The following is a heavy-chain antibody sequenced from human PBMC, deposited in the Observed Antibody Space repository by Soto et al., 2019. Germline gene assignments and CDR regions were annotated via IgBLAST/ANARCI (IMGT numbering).Heavy chain of an antibody. J-gene: IGHJ5*02. CDR3: AREYGSGSSPPWFDP. Sequence: PGGSLRLSCTTSGFTFNTYGMHWVRQAPGKGLEWVAIIWYDGSNKYYADSVKGRFTISRDNSKNTLYLQMNSLRAEDTALYHCAREYGSGSSPPWFDPWGQGTLVTVSS. CDR1: GFTFNTYG. CDR2: IWYDGSNK. D-gene: IGHD3-10*01. V-gene: IGHV3-33*08.